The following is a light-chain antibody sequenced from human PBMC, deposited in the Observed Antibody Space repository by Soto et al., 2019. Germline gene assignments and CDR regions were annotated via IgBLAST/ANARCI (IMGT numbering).Light chain of an antibody. Sequence: DIQMTQSPSSLSASVGDRVTITCRASQSISSYLNWYQQKPGKAPKLLIYAASSLQSGVSSRFSGSGSGTDFTHTISSLQPEDSATYYCQQSHSTPSWTFGQGTKVDIK. CDR1: QSISSY. J-gene: IGKJ1*01. V-gene: IGKV1-39*01. CDR2: AAS. CDR3: QQSHSTPSWT.